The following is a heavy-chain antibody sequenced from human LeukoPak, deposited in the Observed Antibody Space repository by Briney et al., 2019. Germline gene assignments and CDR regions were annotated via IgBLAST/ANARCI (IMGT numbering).Heavy chain of an antibody. CDR2: ISDSGVFT. D-gene: IGHD3-16*01. CDR1: GFTFSNYP. J-gene: IGHJ6*03. CDR3: AKGVPGSYYMDV. Sequence: GGSLRLSCAASGFTFSNYPMGWVRQAPGKGLEWLSAISDSGVFTTYADSVKGRFTISRDNSKNTVYLQMNSLSAEDTAIYHCAKGVPGSYYMDVWDKGTTVTVSS. V-gene: IGHV3-23*01.